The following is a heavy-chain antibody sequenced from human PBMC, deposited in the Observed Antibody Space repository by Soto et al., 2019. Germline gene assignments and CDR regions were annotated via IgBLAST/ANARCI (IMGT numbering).Heavy chain of an antibody. CDR3: AAGYSSGWYFFDY. J-gene: IGHJ4*02. CDR1: GGSFSGYY. V-gene: IGHV4-34*01. Sequence: SETLSLTCAVYGGSFSGYYWSWIRQPPGKGLEWIGEINHSGSTNYNPSLKSRVTISVDTSKNQFSLKLSSVTAADTAVYYCAAGYSSGWYFFDYWGQGTLVTVSS. D-gene: IGHD6-19*01. CDR2: INHSGST.